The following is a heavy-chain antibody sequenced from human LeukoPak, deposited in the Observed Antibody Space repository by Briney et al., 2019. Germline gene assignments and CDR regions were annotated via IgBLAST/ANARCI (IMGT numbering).Heavy chain of an antibody. J-gene: IGHJ4*02. CDR1: GGSFSGYY. CDR2: INHSGSA. Sequence: SETLSLTCAVYGGSFSGYYWSWIRQPPGKGLEWIGEINHSGSANYNPSLKSRVTISVDTSKNQFSLKLSSVTAADTAVYYCARGRNYWGQGTLVTVSS. CDR3: ARGRNY. V-gene: IGHV4-34*01.